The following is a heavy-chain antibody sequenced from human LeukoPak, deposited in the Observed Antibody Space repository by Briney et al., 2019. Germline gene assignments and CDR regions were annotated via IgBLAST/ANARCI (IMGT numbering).Heavy chain of an antibody. CDR2: INPNSGGT. D-gene: IGHD3-10*01. CDR1: GYTLTELS. J-gene: IGHJ3*02. Sequence: ASVKVSCKVSGYTLTELSMHWVRQAPGQGLEWMGWINPNSGGTNYAQKFQGRVTMTRDTSISTAYMELSRLRSDDTAVYYCARDDGEAFDIWGQGTMVTVSS. V-gene: IGHV1-2*02. CDR3: ARDDGEAFDI.